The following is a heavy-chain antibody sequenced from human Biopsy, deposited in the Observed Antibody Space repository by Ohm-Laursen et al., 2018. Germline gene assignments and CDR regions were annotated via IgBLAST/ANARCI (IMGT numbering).Heavy chain of an antibody. Sequence: SLRLSCTASGFTFGDYYMSWIRQAPGKGLEWLSYIIGSGVTKMYADSVKGRFTVSRDNAKNSLYLEMNNLTVEDTAVYYCATKLTGYFHHWGQGTLVIVSS. D-gene: IGHD3-9*01. CDR2: IIGSGVTK. CDR3: ATKLTGYFHH. V-gene: IGHV3-11*01. J-gene: IGHJ1*01. CDR1: GFTFGDYY.